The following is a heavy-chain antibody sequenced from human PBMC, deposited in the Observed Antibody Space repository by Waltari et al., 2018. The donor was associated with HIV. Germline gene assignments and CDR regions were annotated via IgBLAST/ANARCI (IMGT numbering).Heavy chain of an antibody. J-gene: IGHJ4*02. D-gene: IGHD2-21*02. Sequence: QVQLQESGPGLVKPSQTLSLTCTVSGGSISSGGSYWSWIRQHPGKGLEWIGYIYYSGSTYYNPSLKSRVTISVDTSKNQFSLKLSSVTAADTAVYYCAREGAYCGGDCYFFDYWGQGTLVTVSS. CDR3: AREGAYCGGDCYFFDY. CDR2: IYYSGST. V-gene: IGHV4-31*03. CDR1: GGSISSGGSY.